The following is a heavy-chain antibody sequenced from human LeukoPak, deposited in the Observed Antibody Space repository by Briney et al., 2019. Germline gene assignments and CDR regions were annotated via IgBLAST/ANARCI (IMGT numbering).Heavy chain of an antibody. Sequence: GGSLRLSCEASGFTFSNVAMNWVRQAPGKGLEWISFISSGGTTISYAESVRGRSTISRDNARNSLFLQMNSLRVEDTAVYYCARDLMPYVDPEYFDHWGQGTLVTVS. CDR2: ISSGGTTI. V-gene: IGHV3-48*03. CDR3: ARDLMPYVDPEYFDH. D-gene: IGHD3-9*01. J-gene: IGHJ4*02. CDR1: GFTFSNVA.